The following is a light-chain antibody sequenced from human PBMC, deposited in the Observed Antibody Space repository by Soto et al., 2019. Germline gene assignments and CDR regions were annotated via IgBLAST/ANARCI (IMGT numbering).Light chain of an antibody. V-gene: IGKV1-9*01. CDR2: DAS. J-gene: IGKJ1*01. Sequence: DIQLTQSPSFLSASVGDRVTITCRASQGINSFLAWFQQKPGNAPKLLIYDASTLQSGVPSRFSGSGFGTEFTLTISSLQPEDFATYDCLQIIRYPWTSAQVPKGEI. CDR3: LQIIRYPWT. CDR1: QGINSF.